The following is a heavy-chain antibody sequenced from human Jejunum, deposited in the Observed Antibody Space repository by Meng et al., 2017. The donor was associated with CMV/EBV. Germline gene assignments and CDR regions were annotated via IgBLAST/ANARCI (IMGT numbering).Heavy chain of an antibody. CDR3: ARRLRFFGFDP. CDR1: GGSISTNNNY. CDR2: IFYSGST. Sequence: VSGGSISTNNNYWGWIRQPPGKGLEWIGTIFYSGSTYYNPSLKSRVTISVDTSKNRFSLKLNSVTAADTAVYYCARRLRFFGFDPWGQGTLVTVSS. J-gene: IGHJ5*02. D-gene: IGHD3-3*01. V-gene: IGHV4-39*02.